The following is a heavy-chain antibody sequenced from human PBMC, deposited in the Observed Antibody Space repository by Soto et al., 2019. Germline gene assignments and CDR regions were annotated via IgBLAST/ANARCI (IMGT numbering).Heavy chain of an antibody. V-gene: IGHV4-4*02. D-gene: IGHD3-22*01. CDR1: GRSLSSSNL. CDR2: IYHSGST. CDR3: AKSYYDTTGFAVDP. Sequence: SETLLLTCAVSGRSLSSSNLWSWVRRPPGKGLEWIGEIYHSGSTNYNPSLKSRVTISVDKSKNQFSLKLSSVTAADTAVYYCAKSYYDTTGFAVDPWGQGTLVTVSS. J-gene: IGHJ5*02.